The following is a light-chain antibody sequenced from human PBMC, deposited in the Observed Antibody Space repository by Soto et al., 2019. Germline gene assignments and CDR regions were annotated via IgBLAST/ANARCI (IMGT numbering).Light chain of an antibody. CDR2: GAS. Sequence: EIVLTQSPGTLSLSPGERATLSCRASESVSDNYLAWYQQRSGQAPRLVIYGASSRASAVPDTFSGSGSGADFTLAISRLQTEDFAVYYCQQYGSSPLTFGGGTKVEIK. CDR1: ESVSDNY. CDR3: QQYGSSPLT. V-gene: IGKV3-20*01. J-gene: IGKJ4*01.